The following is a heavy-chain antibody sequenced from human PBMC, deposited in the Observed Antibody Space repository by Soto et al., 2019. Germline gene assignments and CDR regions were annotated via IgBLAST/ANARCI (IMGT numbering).Heavy chain of an antibody. CDR2: IFYTGTT. CDR3: ARGPYTSSNWFDP. J-gene: IGHJ5*02. D-gene: IGHD2-2*01. V-gene: IGHV4-59*11. CDR1: GGSSRDHY. Sequence: SLPLSVSRGVAGGSSRDHYGSWIRKPPGKGMEWIAYIFYTGTTNYNPSLKSRVTISLDTSKNQFSLKLPSVTAADTAIYYCARGPYTSSNWFDPWGQGTLVTVSS.